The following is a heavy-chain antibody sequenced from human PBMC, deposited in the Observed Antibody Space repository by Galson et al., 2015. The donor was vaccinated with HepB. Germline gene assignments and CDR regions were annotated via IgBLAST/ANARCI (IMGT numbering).Heavy chain of an antibody. Sequence: SLRLSCAASGFTFSSYWMSWVRQAPGKGLEWVANIKQDGSEKYYVDSVKGRFTISRDNAKNSLYLQMNSLRAEDTAVYYCAMSYYYGSGSYYNEDYWGQGTLVTVSS. D-gene: IGHD3-10*01. CDR3: AMSYYYGSGSYYNEDY. CDR1: GFTFSSYW. V-gene: IGHV3-7*03. J-gene: IGHJ4*02. CDR2: IKQDGSEK.